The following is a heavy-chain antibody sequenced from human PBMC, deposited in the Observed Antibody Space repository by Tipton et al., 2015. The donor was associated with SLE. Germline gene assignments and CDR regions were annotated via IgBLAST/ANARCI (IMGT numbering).Heavy chain of an antibody. CDR1: GDSLPTNY. J-gene: IGHJ4*02. CDR3: ARIRPGHGDPFDF. CDR2: LYGSGSPT. V-gene: IGHV4-4*07. D-gene: IGHD3-3*01. Sequence: TLSLTCTVSGDSLPTNYWHWIRQPAGKGLEWIGRLYGSGSPTHYNPSLESRVTMSVDKSQNQFSLKLTSVTAADTAVYFCARIRPGHGDPFDFWGQGTLVTVSS.